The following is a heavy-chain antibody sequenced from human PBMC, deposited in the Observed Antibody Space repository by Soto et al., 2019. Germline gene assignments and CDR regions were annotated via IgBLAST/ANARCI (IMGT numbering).Heavy chain of an antibody. CDR2: IYHSGST. CDR3: ARGQVVAAQH. Sequence: QLQLQESGSGLVKPSQTLSLTCAVSGGSISSGGYSWSWIRQPPGKGLEWIGYIYHSGSTYYNPSLKGRVPISVDRSKNQFSLKLGSVAAADTAVCFCARGQVVAAQHWGQGTLVTVSS. CDR1: GGSISSGGYS. V-gene: IGHV4-30-2*01. D-gene: IGHD2-15*01. J-gene: IGHJ4*02.